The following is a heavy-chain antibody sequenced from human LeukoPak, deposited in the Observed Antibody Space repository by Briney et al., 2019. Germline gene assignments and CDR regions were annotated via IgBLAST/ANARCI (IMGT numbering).Heavy chain of an antibody. CDR2: IKQNGSEK. Sequence: GGSLRLSCAASGFIFSSYAMSWVRQAPGKGLEWVANIKQNGSEKYYVDSVKGRFTISRDNAKNSLYLQMNSLRAEDTAVYYCARSIQYDYWGQGTLVTVSS. V-gene: IGHV3-7*01. CDR3: ARSIQYDY. CDR1: GFIFSSYA. D-gene: IGHD4-11*01. J-gene: IGHJ4*02.